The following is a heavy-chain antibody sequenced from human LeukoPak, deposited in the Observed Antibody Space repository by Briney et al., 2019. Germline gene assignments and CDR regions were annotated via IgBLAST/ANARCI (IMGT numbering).Heavy chain of an antibody. CDR2: INHSGST. D-gene: IGHD6-19*01. Sequence: SETLSLTCAVYGGSFGGYYWSWIRQPPGKGLEWIGEINHSGSTNYNPSLKSRVTISVDTSKNQFSLKLSSVTAADTAVYYCARGRGSSGWYPSFYYYYYMDVWGKGTTVTVSS. J-gene: IGHJ6*03. CDR3: ARGRGSSGWYPSFYYYYYMDV. CDR1: GGSFGGYY. V-gene: IGHV4-34*01.